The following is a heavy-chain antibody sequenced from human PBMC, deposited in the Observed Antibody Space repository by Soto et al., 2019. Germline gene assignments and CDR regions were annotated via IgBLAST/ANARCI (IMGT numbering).Heavy chain of an antibody. V-gene: IGHV3-30-3*01. Sequence: QVQLVGSGGGVVQPGRSLRLSCAASGFTFSSYAMHWVRQAPGKGLEWVAVISYDGSNKYYADSVKGRFTISRDNSKNTLYLQMNSLRAEDTAVYYCASGTTGTTFDYWGQGTLVTVSS. CDR1: GFTFSSYA. J-gene: IGHJ4*02. CDR2: ISYDGSNK. D-gene: IGHD1-1*01. CDR3: ASGTTGTTFDY.